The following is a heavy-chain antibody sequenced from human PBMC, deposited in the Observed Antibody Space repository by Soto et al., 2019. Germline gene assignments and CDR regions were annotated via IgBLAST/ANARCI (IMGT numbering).Heavy chain of an antibody. CDR1: GFSLSTSGVG. CDR2: IYWDDDK. V-gene: IGHV2-5*02. D-gene: IGHD4-17*01. Sequence: QITLKESGPPLVKPTQTLTLTCTFSGFSLSTSGVGVGWIRQPPGKALEWLALIYWDDDKRYSPSLKSRLTITKDTSKNQVVLTMTNMDPVDTATYYCAHRSGPTVVGAFDIWGQGTMVTVSS. CDR3: AHRSGPTVVGAFDI. J-gene: IGHJ3*02.